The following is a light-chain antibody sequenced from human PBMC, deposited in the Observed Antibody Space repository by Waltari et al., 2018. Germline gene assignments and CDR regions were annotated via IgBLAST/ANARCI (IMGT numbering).Light chain of an antibody. CDR1: VLANKY. V-gene: IGLV3-27*01. CDR3: YSAADNDLGV. Sequence: SFELTQTSSLSVSPGQTVRITCSGDVLANKYARWFQQKPGQAPSLIISKDTELPPGIPERFSGSSSGTTVTLTISGAQVEDEADYYCYSAADNDLGVFGGGTKLTVL. CDR2: KDT. J-gene: IGLJ3*02.